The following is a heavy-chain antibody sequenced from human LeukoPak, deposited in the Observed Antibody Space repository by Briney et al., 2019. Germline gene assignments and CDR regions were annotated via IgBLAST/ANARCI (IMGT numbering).Heavy chain of an antibody. CDR3: ARLYSNTWYGYFDL. J-gene: IGHJ2*01. Sequence: GGSLRLSCAPSGFTISSYALSWVRQAPGRGLEWVSTVTGSGDTTYYADSVKGRFTISTDNSKNTLFVQMNSLRVEDTAIYYCARLYSNTWYGYFDLWGRGTLVTVSS. V-gene: IGHV3-23*01. CDR1: GFTISSYA. CDR2: VTGSGDTT. D-gene: IGHD6-13*01.